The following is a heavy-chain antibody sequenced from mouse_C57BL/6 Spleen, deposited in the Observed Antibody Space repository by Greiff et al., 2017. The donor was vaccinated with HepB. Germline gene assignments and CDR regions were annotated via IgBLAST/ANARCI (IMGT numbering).Heavy chain of an antibody. CDR3: TKLGPWFAY. V-gene: IGHV1-15*01. CDR2: IDPETGGT. J-gene: IGHJ3*01. D-gene: IGHD4-1*01. CDR1: GYTFTDYE. Sequence: LVESGAELVRPGASVTLSCKASGYTFTDYEMHWVKQTPVHGLEWIGAIDPETGGTAYNQKFKGKAILTADKSSSTAYMELRSLTSEDSAVYYCTKLGPWFAYWGQGTLVTVSA.